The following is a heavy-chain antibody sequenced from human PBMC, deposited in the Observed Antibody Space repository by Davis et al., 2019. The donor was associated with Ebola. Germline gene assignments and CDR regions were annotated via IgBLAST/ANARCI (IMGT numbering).Heavy chain of an antibody. Sequence: MPSETLSLTCAVYGGSFSGYYWSWIRQPPGKGLEWIGEINHSGSTNYNPSLKSRVTISVDTSKNQFSLKLSSVTAADPAVYYCARLVTIFGVVGDWFDPWGQGTLVTVSS. D-gene: IGHD3-3*01. CDR3: ARLVTIFGVVGDWFDP. CDR2: INHSGST. V-gene: IGHV4-34*01. CDR1: GGSFSGYY. J-gene: IGHJ5*02.